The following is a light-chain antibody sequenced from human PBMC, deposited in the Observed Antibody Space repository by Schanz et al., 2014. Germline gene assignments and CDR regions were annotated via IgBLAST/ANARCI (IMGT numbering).Light chain of an antibody. V-gene: IGLV2-8*01. J-gene: IGLJ2*01. Sequence: QSALTQPPSASGSPGQSVTISCTGTSSDVGGYNYVSWYQQHPGKAPKLMIYEAAKRPSGVPDRFSGSKSGNTASLTVSGLQAEDEADYYCSSYAGSNNLRVVFGGGTKLTVL. CDR2: EAA. CDR1: SSDVGGYNY. CDR3: SSYAGSNNLRVV.